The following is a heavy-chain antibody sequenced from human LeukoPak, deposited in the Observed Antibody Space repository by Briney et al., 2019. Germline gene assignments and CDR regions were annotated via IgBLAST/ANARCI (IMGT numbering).Heavy chain of an antibody. V-gene: IGHV3-7*01. CDR1: AFTFSSFW. CDR2: INEDGSEK. D-gene: IGHD7-27*01. CDR3: ARGGPTGALDD. Sequence: PGGSLRLSCAPSAFTFSSFWMTWVRQAPGKGLEWVANINEDGSEKNYVDSVKGRFTISRDNAKNSLFLQMNSLTAEDTALYYCARGGPTGALDDWGQGTLLTVSS. J-gene: IGHJ4*02.